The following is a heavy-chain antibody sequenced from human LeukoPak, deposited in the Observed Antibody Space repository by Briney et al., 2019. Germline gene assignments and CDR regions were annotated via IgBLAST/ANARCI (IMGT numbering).Heavy chain of an antibody. V-gene: IGHV3-15*07. CDR3: TTGDGSISLGFDP. D-gene: IGHD3-10*01. CDR2: IKSKTEGGTT. CDR1: GFTFTNAW. J-gene: IGHJ5*02. Sequence: PGGSLRLSCAASGFTFTNAWMNWVRQAPGKGLEWVGRIKSKTEGGTTDYAAPVKGRFSISRDDSKTTLYLQMNSLKTEDTAVYYCTTGDGSISLGFDPWGQGTLVIVSS.